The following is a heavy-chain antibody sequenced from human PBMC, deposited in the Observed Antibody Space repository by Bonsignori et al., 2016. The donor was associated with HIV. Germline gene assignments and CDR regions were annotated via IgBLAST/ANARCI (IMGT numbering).Heavy chain of an antibody. Sequence: WVRQAPGQGLEWMGWMNPNSGNTGYAQKFQGRVTMTRNTSISTAYMELSSLRSEDTAVYYCARGFNPGTGDPDYWGQGTLVTVSS. J-gene: IGHJ4*02. CDR2: MNPNSGNT. CDR3: ARGFNPGTGDPDY. D-gene: IGHD7-27*01. V-gene: IGHV1-8*01.